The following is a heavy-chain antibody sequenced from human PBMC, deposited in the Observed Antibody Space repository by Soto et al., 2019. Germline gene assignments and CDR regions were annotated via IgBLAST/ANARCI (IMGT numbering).Heavy chain of an antibody. J-gene: IGHJ6*03. CDR3: ARAKVGSSWQTYYYYMDV. CDR2: IYYSGST. V-gene: IGHV4-59*01. CDR1: GGSISSYY. D-gene: IGHD6-13*01. Sequence: PSETLSLTCTVSGGSISSYYWSWIRQPPGKGLEWIGYIYYSGSTNYNPSLKSRVTISVDTSKNQFSLKLSSVTAADTAVYYCARAKVGSSWQTYYYYMDVWGKGTTVTVSS.